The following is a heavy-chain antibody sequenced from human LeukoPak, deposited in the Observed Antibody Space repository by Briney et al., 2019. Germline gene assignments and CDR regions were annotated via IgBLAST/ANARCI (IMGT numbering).Heavy chain of an antibody. Sequence: GGSLRLSCAASGLTFSSYAMSSVRHPPGKGLEWVSAIRGSGGSTYYADPVRGQFTISTDNSKNTLYLQMNSLRAEDTAVYYCAKHFIVVVVAATGGFFDYWGEGTLVTVSS. CDR3: AKHFIVVVVAATGGFFDY. CDR1: GLTFSSYA. D-gene: IGHD2-15*01. V-gene: IGHV3-23*01. J-gene: IGHJ4*02. CDR2: IRGSGGST.